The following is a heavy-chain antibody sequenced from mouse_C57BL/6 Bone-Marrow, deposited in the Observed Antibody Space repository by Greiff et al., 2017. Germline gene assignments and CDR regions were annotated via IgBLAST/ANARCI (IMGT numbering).Heavy chain of an antibody. CDR3: ASFITTVVGYFDV. D-gene: IGHD1-1*01. V-gene: IGHV1-81*01. CDR2: IYPRSGNT. J-gene: IGHJ1*03. CDR1: GYTFTSYG. Sequence: VQLQQSGAELARPGASVKLSCKASGYTFTSYGISWVKQRTGQGLEWIGEIYPRSGNTYYNEKFKGKATLTADKSSSTAYMELRSLTSEDSAVYFCASFITTVVGYFDVWGTGTTVTVSS.